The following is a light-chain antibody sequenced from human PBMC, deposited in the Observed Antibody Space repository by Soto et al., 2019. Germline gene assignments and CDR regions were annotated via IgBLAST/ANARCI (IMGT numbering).Light chain of an antibody. J-gene: IGKJ3*01. Sequence: DIQMTQSPSTLSSSVGDRVTITCRASQNVNNWLAWYQRKPGTAPMLLIYKASNLESGVPSSFSGSGSGTEFTISIRGLEPDDFAAYFCHQYASLFTFGPGTKVEIK. V-gene: IGKV1-5*03. CDR3: HQYASLFT. CDR2: KAS. CDR1: QNVNNW.